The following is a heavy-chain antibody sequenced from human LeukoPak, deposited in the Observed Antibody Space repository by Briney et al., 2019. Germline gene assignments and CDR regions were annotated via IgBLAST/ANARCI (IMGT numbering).Heavy chain of an antibody. J-gene: IGHJ4*02. CDR2: ASGSGGST. CDR3: AKDLGSVVTPPSLDY. Sequence: GGSLRLSCAASGFTFSSYAMSWVRQAPGKGLEWVSAASGSGGSTYYADSVKGQFTISRDNSKNTLYLQMNSLRAEDTAVYYCAKDLGSVVTPPSLDYWGQGTLVTVSS. V-gene: IGHV3-23*01. D-gene: IGHD4-23*01. CDR1: GFTFSSYA.